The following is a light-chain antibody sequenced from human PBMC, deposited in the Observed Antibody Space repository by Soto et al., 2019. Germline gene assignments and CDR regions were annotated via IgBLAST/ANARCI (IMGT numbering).Light chain of an antibody. V-gene: IGLV2-14*01. J-gene: IGLJ3*02. Sequence: QSALTQPASVSGSPGQSITISCTGTSSDVGGYNYVSWYQQHPGKAPKVMIYEVSNRPSGVSNRFSGSKSGNTASLTISGIQAEDEADYYCGSYTSSSTLVFGGGTKLTVL. CDR3: GSYTSSSTLV. CDR1: SSDVGGYNY. CDR2: EVS.